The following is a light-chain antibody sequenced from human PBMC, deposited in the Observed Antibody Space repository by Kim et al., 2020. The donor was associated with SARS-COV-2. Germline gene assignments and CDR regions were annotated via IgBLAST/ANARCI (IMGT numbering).Light chain of an antibody. CDR2: AAA. J-gene: IGKJ2*01. V-gene: IGKV1-17*01. Sequence: SASGGDSVTITCRASQVIRNDLAWYQQKPGKAPKRLIYAAASLHSGVPSRFSGSASGTEFTLTISSLQPEDSATYDCLQHNSYPRTFGQGTKLEI. CDR3: LQHNSYPRT. CDR1: QVIRND.